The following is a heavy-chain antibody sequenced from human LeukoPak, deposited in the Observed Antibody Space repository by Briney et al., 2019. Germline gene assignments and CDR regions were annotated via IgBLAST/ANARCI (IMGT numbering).Heavy chain of an antibody. V-gene: IGHV4-59*08. D-gene: IGHD1-26*01. CDR3: ARHAQYSGTYSTLFDY. CDR2: IYYSGST. J-gene: IGHJ4*02. Sequence: SETLSLTCTVSGGSISSYYWSWIRQPPGKGLEWIGYIYYSGSTYYNPSLKSRVTISVDTSKNQFSLNLTSVTAADTAVYYCARHAQYSGTYSTLFDYWGQGTLVTVPS. CDR1: GGSISSYY.